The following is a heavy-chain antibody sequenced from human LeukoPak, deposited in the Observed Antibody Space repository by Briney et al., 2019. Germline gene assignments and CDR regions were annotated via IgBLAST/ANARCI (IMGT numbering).Heavy chain of an antibody. J-gene: IGHJ2*01. V-gene: IGHV4-59*01. CDR1: GGSISSYY. Sequence: PSETLSLTCTVSGGSISSYYWSWIRQPPGKGLEWIGYIYYSGSTNYNPSLKSRVTISVDTSKNQFSLKLSSVTAADTAVYYCARAPYYDFWGGYPTSHWYFDPWGRGTLVTVSS. D-gene: IGHD3-3*01. CDR2: IYYSGST. CDR3: ARAPYYDFWGGYPTSHWYFDP.